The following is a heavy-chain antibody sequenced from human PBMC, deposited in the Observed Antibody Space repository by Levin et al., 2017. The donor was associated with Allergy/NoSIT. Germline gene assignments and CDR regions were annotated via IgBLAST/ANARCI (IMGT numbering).Heavy chain of an antibody. J-gene: IGHJ6*02. D-gene: IGHD3-16*01. V-gene: IGHV3-74*01. CDR1: DFTFSRYW. Sequence: QSGGSLRLSCAASDFTFSRYWMHWVRQAPGKGLVWVSRIIPEGTGADYADSVRGRFIISRDNAKNTLYLYMNSLKVEDTAVYYCARVGLASGMIHGMDVWGQGTTVTVSS. CDR3: ARVGLASGMIHGMDV. CDR2: IIPEGTGA.